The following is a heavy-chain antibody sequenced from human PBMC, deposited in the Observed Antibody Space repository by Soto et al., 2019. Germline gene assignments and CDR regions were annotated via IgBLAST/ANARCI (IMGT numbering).Heavy chain of an antibody. J-gene: IGHJ4*02. Sequence: SVKVCCTCSVGTFSSYAIRLVRQAPGQGLEWMGGIIPIFGTANYAQKFQGRVTITADESTSTAYMELSSLRSEDTAVYYCARDTSQLRYFDWPLDDWGQGTLVTVSS. CDR3: ARDTSQLRYFDWPLDD. V-gene: IGHV1-69*13. D-gene: IGHD3-9*01. CDR2: IIPIFGTA. CDR1: VGTFSSYA.